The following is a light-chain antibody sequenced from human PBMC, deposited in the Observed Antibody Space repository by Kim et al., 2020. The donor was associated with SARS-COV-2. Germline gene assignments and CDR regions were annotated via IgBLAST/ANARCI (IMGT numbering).Light chain of an antibody. CDR3: QHYGSSPYT. V-gene: IGKV3-20*01. CDR1: QSVSSSY. CDR2: GAS. Sequence: APGERTPLSCRASQSVSSSYLAWYQQKPGQAPRLLIYGASSRATGIPDRFSGSGSGTDFTLTISRLEPEDFAVYYCQHYGSSPYTFGQGTKLEI. J-gene: IGKJ2*01.